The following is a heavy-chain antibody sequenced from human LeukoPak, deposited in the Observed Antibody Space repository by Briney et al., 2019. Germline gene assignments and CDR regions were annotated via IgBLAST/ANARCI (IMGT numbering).Heavy chain of an antibody. D-gene: IGHD3-16*02. CDR2: ISYSGST. CDR3: ARYVWGSYPTFEDY. J-gene: IGHJ4*02. V-gene: IGHV4-59*01. CDR1: GGSISSYY. Sequence: SGTLSLTCTVSGGSISSYYWSWIRQPPGKGLEWIGYISYSGSTNYNPSLKSRVTTSVDTSKNQFSLKLSSVTAADTAVYYCARYVWGSYPTFEDYWGQGTLVTVSS.